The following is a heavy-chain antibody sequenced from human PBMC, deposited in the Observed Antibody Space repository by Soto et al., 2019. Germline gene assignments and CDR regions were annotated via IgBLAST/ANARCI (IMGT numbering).Heavy chain of an antibody. Sequence: VQVKESGPGLVKPSETLSLTCAVSGGSISSPNWWSWSRQPPGKGLEWIGEMYPSGSSNRNPSLNSRVTISLDTSKNHFSLKLTSLTTADTAMYYCAREGFDHRTDYWGQGIPVTVSS. V-gene: IGHV4-4*02. CDR1: GGSISSPNW. J-gene: IGHJ4*02. CDR2: MYPSGSS. CDR3: AREGFDHRTDY.